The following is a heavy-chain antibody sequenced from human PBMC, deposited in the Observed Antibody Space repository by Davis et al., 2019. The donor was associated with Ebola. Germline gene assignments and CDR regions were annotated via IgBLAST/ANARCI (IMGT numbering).Heavy chain of an antibody. CDR3: AKDQRVSV. J-gene: IGHJ4*02. Sequence: GESPKTPCAASGFTFNTCWMTWVRQAPGKGLEWVANIKQDGSEKYLVDSVKGRFTISRDNARNSLYLQMNSLRAEDTAVYYCAKDQRVSVWGQGTLVTVSS. CDR2: IKQDGSEK. V-gene: IGHV3-7*01. D-gene: IGHD1-1*01. CDR1: GFTFNTCW.